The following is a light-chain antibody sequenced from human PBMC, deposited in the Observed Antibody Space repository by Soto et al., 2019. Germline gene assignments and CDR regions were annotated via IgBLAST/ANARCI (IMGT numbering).Light chain of an antibody. CDR1: QSVSSN. V-gene: IGKV3-15*01. CDR2: DAS. Sequence: EIVMTQSPATLSVSPGERASLSCRASQSVSSNLAWYQQKPGQAPRLLIYDASTRATGIPARFSGSGSGTEFTLTISSLQPEDFAVYYCQQYNNWWTFGQGTKVEIK. J-gene: IGKJ1*01. CDR3: QQYNNWWT.